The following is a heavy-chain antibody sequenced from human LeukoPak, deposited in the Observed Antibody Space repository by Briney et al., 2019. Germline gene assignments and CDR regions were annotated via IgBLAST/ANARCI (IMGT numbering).Heavy chain of an antibody. J-gene: IGHJ6*02. V-gene: IGHV1-2*04. Sequence: GASVKVSCKASGYTFTGYYMHWVRQAPGQGLEWMGWINPNSGGTNYAQKFQGWVTMTRDTSISTAYMELSRLRSDDTAVYYCAREAGYCSSTSCYGGSYYYYYYGMDVWGQGTTVTVSS. CDR2: INPNSGGT. CDR1: GYTFTGYY. CDR3: AREAGYCSSTSCYGGSYYYYYYGMDV. D-gene: IGHD2-2*01.